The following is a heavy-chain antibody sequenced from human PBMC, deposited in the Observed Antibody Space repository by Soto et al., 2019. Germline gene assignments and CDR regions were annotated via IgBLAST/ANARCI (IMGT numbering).Heavy chain of an antibody. J-gene: IGHJ5*02. Sequence: SETLSLTCTASGGSITSSSHFWGWVRQPPGKGLEWIGTIYFTGNTYYTPSLKSRLTMSIDTSKNEFSLRLNSVTAADTAVYYCAGQTFTIAAASYGRSNWFDPWGPGTLVTSPQ. CDR2: IYFTGNT. V-gene: IGHV4-39*01. CDR3: AGQTFTIAAASYGRSNWFDP. D-gene: IGHD6-25*01. CDR1: GGSITSSSHF.